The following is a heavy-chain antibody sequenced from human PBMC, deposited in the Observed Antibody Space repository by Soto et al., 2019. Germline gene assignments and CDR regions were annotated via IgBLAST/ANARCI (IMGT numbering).Heavy chain of an antibody. CDR1: GYTFTSYG. Sequence: QVQLVQSGAEVKKPGASVKVSCKASGYTFTSYGISWVRQAPGPGLDWMGWSIAYNGNTNHAQKLQGRVTMTTDTPTSRAYLELRSLRSGDPAVYYCARGRAGYGSVSYYAYCYYSGMDVWGQGTTVTVSS. J-gene: IGHJ6*02. CDR3: ARGRAGYGSVSYYAYCYYSGMDV. CDR2: SIAYNGNT. V-gene: IGHV1-18*04. D-gene: IGHD3-10*01.